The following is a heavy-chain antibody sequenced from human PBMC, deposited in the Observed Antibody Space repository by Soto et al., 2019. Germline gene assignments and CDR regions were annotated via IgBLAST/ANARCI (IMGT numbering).Heavy chain of an antibody. D-gene: IGHD1-1*01. CDR2: ISYDGSNK. CDR3: TGGGTSVYYYGMDV. J-gene: IGHJ6*02. Sequence: QVQLVESGGGVVQPGRSLRLSSAASGFTFSSYGMHWVRQAPGKGLEWVAVISYDGSNKYYADSVKGRFTISRDNSKNTLYLQMNSLRAEDTAVYYCTGGGTSVYYYGMDVWGQGTTVTVSS. V-gene: IGHV3-30*03. CDR1: GFTFSSYG.